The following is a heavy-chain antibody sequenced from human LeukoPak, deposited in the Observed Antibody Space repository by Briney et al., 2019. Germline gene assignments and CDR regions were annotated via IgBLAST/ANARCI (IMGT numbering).Heavy chain of an antibody. CDR3: AREIVATTNYFDY. CDR2: IKQDGSEK. J-gene: IGHJ4*02. V-gene: IGHV3-7*01. CDR1: GFTFSSYW. Sequence: GGSLRLSCAASGFTFSSYWMSWVRQAPGKGLEWVANIKQDGSEKYYVDSVKGRFTISRDNAKNSLYLQMNSLGAEDTAVYYCAREIVATTNYFDYWGQGTLVTVSS. D-gene: IGHD5-12*01.